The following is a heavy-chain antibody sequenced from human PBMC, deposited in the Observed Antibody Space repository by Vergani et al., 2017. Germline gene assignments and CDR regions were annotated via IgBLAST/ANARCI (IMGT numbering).Heavy chain of an antibody. D-gene: IGHD2-15*01. CDR1: GFRVTTYY. Sequence: VEWLESGGGLAQPGGSLRVSCSASGFRVTTYYMSWVRQAPGKGLEWVSVIKSDGRTSYAESVRGRFTISRDTSRNAVYLQMNILRVEDTGVYYCTRSECSGTTCYGHYFDLWGHGILVTVSS. J-gene: IGHJ4*01. V-gene: IGHV3-66*02. CDR3: TRSECSGTTCYGHYFDL. CDR2: IKSDGRT.